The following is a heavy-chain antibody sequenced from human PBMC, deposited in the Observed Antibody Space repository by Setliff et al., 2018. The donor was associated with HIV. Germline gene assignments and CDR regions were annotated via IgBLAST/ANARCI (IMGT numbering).Heavy chain of an antibody. CDR2: ISGYNGNT. J-gene: IGHJ3*01. V-gene: IGHV1-18*04. CDR3: ARVPYRSAWFSGGHDAFDV. D-gene: IGHD6-19*01. Sequence: ASVKVSCKASGYTFSDYFIHWVRQAPGQGLEWMGWISGYNGNTKYVQKLQGRVTMTTDTSTSTVYMELRSLRSDDTAVYYCARVPYRSAWFSGGHDAFDVWGQGTMVTVSS. CDR1: GYTFSDYF.